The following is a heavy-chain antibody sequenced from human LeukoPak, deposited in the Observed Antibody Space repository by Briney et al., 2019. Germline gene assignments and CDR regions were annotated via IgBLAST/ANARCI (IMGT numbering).Heavy chain of an antibody. J-gene: IGHJ4*02. CDR1: GFTFSSYW. CDR3: ARDTSQYSGSYQY. CDR2: IKQDGNEK. V-gene: IGHV3-7*01. D-gene: IGHD1-26*01. Sequence: PGGSLRLSCAASGFTFSSYWMSWVRQAPGKGLEWVANIKQDGNEKYYVDSVKGRFTISRDNAKNSLYLQMNSLRAEDTAVYYCARDTSQYSGSYQYWGQGTLVTVSS.